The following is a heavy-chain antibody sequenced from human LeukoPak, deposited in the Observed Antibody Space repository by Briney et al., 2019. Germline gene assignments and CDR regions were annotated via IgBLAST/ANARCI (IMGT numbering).Heavy chain of an antibody. CDR3: ARRSLANSSGPTGVFDP. D-gene: IGHD3-22*01. Sequence: PSGTLSLTCTVSGGSISSSSYYWGWIRQPPGKGLEWIVSVFYSGTTYYNPSLKSRVTISVDTSKNQFSLKLSSVTAADTAVYFCARRSLANSSGPTGVFDPWGQGTLVTVSS. J-gene: IGHJ5*02. CDR2: VFYSGTT. V-gene: IGHV4-39*01. CDR1: GGSISSSSYY.